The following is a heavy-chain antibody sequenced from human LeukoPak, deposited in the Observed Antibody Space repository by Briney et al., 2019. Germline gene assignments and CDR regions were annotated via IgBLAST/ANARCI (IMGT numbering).Heavy chain of an antibody. D-gene: IGHD6-19*01. J-gene: IGHJ4*02. V-gene: IGHV3-21*01. CDR1: GFTFSSYS. CDR2: ISSSSSYI. Sequence: GGSLRLSCAASGFTFSSYSMNWVRQAPGKGLEWVSSISSSSSYIYYADSVKGRFTISRDNAKNSLYLQMNSLRAEDTAVYYCARVRSSGQNFDYWGQGTLVTVSS. CDR3: ARVRSSGQNFDY.